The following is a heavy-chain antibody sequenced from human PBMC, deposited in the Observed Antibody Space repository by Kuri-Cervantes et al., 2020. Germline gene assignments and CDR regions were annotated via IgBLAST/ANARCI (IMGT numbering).Heavy chain of an antibody. V-gene: IGHV1-18*01. CDR1: GGTFSSYA. J-gene: IGHJ5*02. D-gene: IGHD3-10*01. CDR2: ISAYNGNT. Sequence: ASVKVSCKASGGTFSSYAISWVRQAPGQGLEWMGWISAYNGNTNYAQRLQGRVTMTTDTSTSTAYMELRSLRSDDTAVYCCARDARYYGSGSYWFDPWGQGTLVTVSS. CDR3: ARDARYYGSGSYWFDP.